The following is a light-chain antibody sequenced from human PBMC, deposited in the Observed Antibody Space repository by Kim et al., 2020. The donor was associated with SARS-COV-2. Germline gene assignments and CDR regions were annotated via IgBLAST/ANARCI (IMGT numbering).Light chain of an antibody. CDR2: GKN. V-gene: IGLV3-19*01. Sequence: VALGQTVRITCQGDSLRSYYATWYQQKPGQAPILVIFGKNNRPSGIPDRFSGSTSGNTASLTITGTQAGDEADYYCNSRDSNDNVVFGGGTKVTVL. CDR1: SLRSYY. CDR3: NSRDSNDNVV. J-gene: IGLJ3*02.